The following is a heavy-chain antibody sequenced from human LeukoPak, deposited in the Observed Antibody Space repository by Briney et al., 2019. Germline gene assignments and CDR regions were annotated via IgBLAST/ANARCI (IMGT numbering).Heavy chain of an antibody. CDR3: VRENTVDWYFGL. D-gene: IGHD4-17*01. Sequence: GGSLRLSCAASGFTFSNYWMSWVRQAPGKGMGWVANIKSDGSDKNYVDSVKGRFTVSRDNAKNSMYLKMSSLRAEDMAVYYCVRENTVDWYFGLWGRGTLVTVSS. CDR1: GFTFSNYW. CDR2: IKSDGSDK. J-gene: IGHJ2*01. V-gene: IGHV3-7*01.